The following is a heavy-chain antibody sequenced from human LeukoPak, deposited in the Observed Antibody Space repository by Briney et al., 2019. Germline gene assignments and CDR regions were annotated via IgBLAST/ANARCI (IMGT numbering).Heavy chain of an antibody. CDR3: ARETGGSGELLSSDYYYYYMDV. CDR1: EYSFTGYY. CDR2: INPNSGGT. J-gene: IGHJ6*03. V-gene: IGHV1-2*02. D-gene: IGHD3-10*01. Sequence: AASVKVSCKASEYSFTGYYTQWVRQAPGQGLEWMGWINPNSGGTNYAQKFQGRVTMTRDTSISTAYMELSRLRSDDTAVYYCARETGGSGELLSSDYYYYYMDVWGKGTTVTISS.